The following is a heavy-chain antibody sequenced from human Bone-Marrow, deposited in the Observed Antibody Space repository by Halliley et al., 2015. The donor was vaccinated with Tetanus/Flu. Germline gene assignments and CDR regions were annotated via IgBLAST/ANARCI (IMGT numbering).Heavy chain of an antibody. CDR1: GFTFNTYW. V-gene: IGHV3-7*04. D-gene: IGHD2-21*01. J-gene: IGHJ4*02. CDR2: IKGDGSEE. CDR3: AGGIAFHISH. Sequence: SLRLSCAASGFTFNTYWMNWVRQAPGKGLGWVANIKGDGSEEYYLESMRGRFTISRDNAKNSLYMQMDSLSAEDTAVYYCAGGIAFHISHRGQVSLVSVSS.